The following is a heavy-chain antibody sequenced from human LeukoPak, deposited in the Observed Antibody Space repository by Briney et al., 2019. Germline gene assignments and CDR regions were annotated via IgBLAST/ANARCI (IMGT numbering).Heavy chain of an antibody. Sequence: GASVKVSCKASGGTFSSYAISWVRQAPGQGLEWMGRIIPIFGTANYAQKFQGRVTITTDESTSTAYMELSSLRSEDTAVYYCASLSQGDYVFDYWGQGTLVTVSS. V-gene: IGHV1-69*05. J-gene: IGHJ4*02. CDR3: ASLSQGDYVFDY. D-gene: IGHD4-17*01. CDR1: GGTFSSYA. CDR2: IIPIFGTA.